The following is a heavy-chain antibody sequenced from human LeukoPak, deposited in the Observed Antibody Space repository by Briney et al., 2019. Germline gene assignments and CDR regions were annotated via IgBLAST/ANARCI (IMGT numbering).Heavy chain of an antibody. V-gene: IGHV4-38-2*01. CDR3: ARHLFVAGFDY. D-gene: IGHD6-19*01. CDR1: VYSISSGYY. J-gene: IGHJ4*02. Sequence: SETLSLTCAVSVYSISSGYYWAWIRHPPGKGLEWIGSIYHSGSTYYNPSLKSRVTISVDTSKNQFSLKLSSVTAADTAVYYCARHLFVAGFDYWGQGTLVTVSS. CDR2: IYHSGST.